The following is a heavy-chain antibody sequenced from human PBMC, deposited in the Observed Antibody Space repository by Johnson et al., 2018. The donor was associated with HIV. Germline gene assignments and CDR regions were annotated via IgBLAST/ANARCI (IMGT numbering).Heavy chain of an antibody. D-gene: IGHD6-19*01. Sequence: EVQLLESGGGVVRPGGSLRLSCAASGFTFDDYAMHWVRQAPGKGLEWVSGISWNSGSIGYADSVKGRFTISRDNAKNSLYLQMNSLRAEDTAVYYCAKVFKVRVAGAFDIWGQGTMVTVSS. CDR1: GFTFDDYA. J-gene: IGHJ3*02. CDR2: ISWNSGSI. V-gene: IGHV3-9*01. CDR3: AKVFKVRVAGAFDI.